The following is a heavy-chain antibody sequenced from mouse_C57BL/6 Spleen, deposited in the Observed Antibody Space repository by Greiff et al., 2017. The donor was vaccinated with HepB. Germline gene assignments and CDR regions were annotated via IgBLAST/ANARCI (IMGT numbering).Heavy chain of an antibody. Sequence: VQLQQSGPELVKPGASVKISCKASGYSFTGYYMNWVKQSPEKSLEWIGEINPSTGGTTYNQKFKAKATLTVDKSSSTAYMQLKSLTSEDSAVYYCARLGGAQAPAYWGQGTLVTVSA. CDR1: GYSFTGYY. D-gene: IGHD3-2*02. V-gene: IGHV1-42*01. J-gene: IGHJ3*01. CDR2: INPSTGGT. CDR3: ARLGGAQAPAY.